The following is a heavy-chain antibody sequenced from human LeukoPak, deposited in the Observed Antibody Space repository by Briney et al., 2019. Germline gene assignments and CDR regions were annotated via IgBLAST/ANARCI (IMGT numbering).Heavy chain of an antibody. CDR1: GGSISSYY. D-gene: IGHD5-18*01. CDR2: IYYSGST. V-gene: IGHV4-59*01. J-gene: IGHJ4*02. Sequence: SETLSLTCTVSGGSISSYYWSWIRQPPGKGLEWIGYIYYSGSTNYNPSLKSRVTISVDTSKNQFSLKLCSVTAADTAVYYCARGYSYGRYYFDYWGQGTLVTVSS. CDR3: ARGYSYGRYYFDY.